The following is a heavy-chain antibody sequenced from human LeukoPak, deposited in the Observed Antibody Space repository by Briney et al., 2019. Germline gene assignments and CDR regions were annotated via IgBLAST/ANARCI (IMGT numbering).Heavy chain of an antibody. CDR1: GFTFSSYG. J-gene: IGHJ4*02. CDR2: IWSDGSYK. CDR3: ARDFSLQLFDY. V-gene: IGHV3-33*01. D-gene: IGHD5-24*01. Sequence: GRSLRLSCAASGFTFSSYGFHWVRQAPGKGLEWVAVIWSDGSYKYYADSVKGRFTISRDDSKNTLYLQMNSLRAEDTAVYYCARDFSLQLFDYWGQGTLVTVFS.